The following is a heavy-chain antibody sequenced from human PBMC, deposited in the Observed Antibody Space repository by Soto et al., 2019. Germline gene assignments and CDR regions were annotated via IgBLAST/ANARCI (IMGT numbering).Heavy chain of an antibody. CDR3: ARQGYSYGYDS. V-gene: IGHV5-51*01. D-gene: IGHD5-18*01. J-gene: IGHJ4*02. Sequence: GESLKISCQGSGNSFTTYWIGWVPQMPGKGLEWMGIIYPGDSDTRYSPSFQGQVTISADKSISTAYLQWSSLKASDTAMYYCARQGYSYGYDSWGQGTLVTVSS. CDR1: GNSFTTYW. CDR2: IYPGDSDT.